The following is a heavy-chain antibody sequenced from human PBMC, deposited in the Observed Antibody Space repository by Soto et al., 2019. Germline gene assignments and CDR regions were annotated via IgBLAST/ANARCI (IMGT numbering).Heavy chain of an antibody. D-gene: IGHD6-19*01. CDR2: ISYDGNDK. CDR1: GITFNNFA. CDR3: GRDAGHASGWLNY. V-gene: IGHV3-30-3*01. J-gene: IGHJ4*02. Sequence: PGGSLRLSCAASGITFNNFALHWVRQAPGKGLEWVGVISYDGNDKYYADFVEGRFTISRDDSKSTMYLQLNSLREEDTAVYFCGRDAGHASGWLNYWGQGTLVTVSS.